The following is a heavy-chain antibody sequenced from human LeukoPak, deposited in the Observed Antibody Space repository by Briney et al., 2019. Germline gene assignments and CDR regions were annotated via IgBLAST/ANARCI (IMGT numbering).Heavy chain of an antibody. J-gene: IGHJ3*02. Sequence: GGSLRLSCAASGFTVSSNYMSWVRQAPGKGLEWVSVIYSGGSTYYADSVKGRFTISRDSSKNTLYLQMNSLRAEDTAVYYCARELGSPDAFDIWGQGTMVTVSS. CDR3: ARELGSPDAFDI. D-gene: IGHD7-27*01. CDR2: IYSGGST. CDR1: GFTVSSNY. V-gene: IGHV3-66*01.